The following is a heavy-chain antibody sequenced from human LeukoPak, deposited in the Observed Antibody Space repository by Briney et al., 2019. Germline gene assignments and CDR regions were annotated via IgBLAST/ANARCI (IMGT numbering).Heavy chain of an antibody. V-gene: IGHV4-4*07. D-gene: IGHD3-22*01. Sequence: SETLSLTCTVSGGSINNYFWNWIRQSAGKGLEWIGRMYTSGSTDYNPSLKSRVTMSLDTSKNQFSLNLISVTAADTAVYYCAKVSTYYYDSSGYSFGSHLDYWGQGTLVTVSS. CDR1: GGSINNYF. J-gene: IGHJ4*02. CDR3: AKVSTYYYDSSGYSFGSHLDY. CDR2: MYTSGST.